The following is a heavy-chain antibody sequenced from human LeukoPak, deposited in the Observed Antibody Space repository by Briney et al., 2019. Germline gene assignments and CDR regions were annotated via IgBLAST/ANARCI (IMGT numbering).Heavy chain of an antibody. V-gene: IGHV4-30-4*08. D-gene: IGHD3-22*01. CDR2: IHHSGRT. Sequence: SQTLSLTCTVSGGSIRSDDYYWSWIRQPPGKGLEWIGYIHHSGRTYYNPSLNSRATVSVDTSKNQFSLKLSSVTAADTAVYYCARELGGYFDGYYFDYWGQGTLVTVSS. CDR3: ARELGGYFDGYYFDY. J-gene: IGHJ4*02. CDR1: GGSIRSDDYY.